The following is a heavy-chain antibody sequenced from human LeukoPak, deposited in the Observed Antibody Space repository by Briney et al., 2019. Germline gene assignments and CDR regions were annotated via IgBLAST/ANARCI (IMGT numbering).Heavy chain of an antibody. V-gene: IGHV4-59*01. CDR2: IYSSGST. CDR3: ARSFSARMFFDY. J-gene: IGHJ4*03. D-gene: IGHD2/OR15-2a*01. Sequence: SETLSLTCTVSGGSISSYYWSWIRQPPGKGLEWIGYIYSSGSTNYNPSLKSRVIISLDTSKSQFSLKLSSVTAADTAVYYCARSFSARMFFDYWGPGSAVTVSS. CDR1: GGSISSYY.